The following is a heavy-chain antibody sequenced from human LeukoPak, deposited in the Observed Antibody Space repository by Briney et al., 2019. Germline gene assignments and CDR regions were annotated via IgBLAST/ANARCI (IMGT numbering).Heavy chain of an antibody. CDR1: GYTLTELS. D-gene: IGHD1-26*01. J-gene: IGHJ4*02. CDR2: FDPEDGET. Sequence: ASVKVSCKVSGYTLTELSMHWVRQAPGKGLEWMGGFDPEDGETIYAQKFQGRVTMTEDTSTDTAYIELSSLRSEDTAVYYCATDRGLDSGIDYWGQGTLVTVSS. CDR3: ATDRGLDSGIDY. V-gene: IGHV1-24*01.